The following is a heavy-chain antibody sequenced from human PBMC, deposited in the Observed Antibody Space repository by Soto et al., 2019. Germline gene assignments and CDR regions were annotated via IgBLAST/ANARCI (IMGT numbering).Heavy chain of an antibody. CDR2: IGTAGDT. CDR3: ARGGGARRYYYYYGMDV. CDR1: GFTFSSYD. Sequence: GGSLRLSCAASGFTFSSYDMHWVRQATGKGLEWVSAIGTAGDTYYPGSVKGRLTISRENAKNSLYLQMNSLRAGDTAVYYCARGGGARRYYYYYGMDVLGLGTTVTVSS. V-gene: IGHV3-13*01. D-gene: IGHD5-12*01. J-gene: IGHJ6*02.